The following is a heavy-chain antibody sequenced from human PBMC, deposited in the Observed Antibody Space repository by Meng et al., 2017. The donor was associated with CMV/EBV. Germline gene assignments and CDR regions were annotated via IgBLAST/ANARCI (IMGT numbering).Heavy chain of an antibody. CDR2: IYYSGST. CDR1: GGSISSYY. Sequence: WGSLRLSCTVSGGSISSYYWSWIRQPPGKGLEWIGYIYYSGSTNYNPSLKSRVTISVDTSKNQFSLKLSSVTAADTAVYYCARALLAGTTFLVFDPWGQGTLVTVSS. CDR3: ARALLAGTTFLVFDP. D-gene: IGHD1-7*01. J-gene: IGHJ5*02. V-gene: IGHV4-59*01.